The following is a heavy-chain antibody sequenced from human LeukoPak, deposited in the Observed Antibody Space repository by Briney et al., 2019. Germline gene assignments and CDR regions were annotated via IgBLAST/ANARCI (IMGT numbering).Heavy chain of an antibody. D-gene: IGHD2/OR15-2a*01. J-gene: IGHJ4*02. V-gene: IGHV4-39*07. CDR2: IYYSGST. CDR1: GGSISSSSYY. Sequence: KSSETLSLTCTVSGGSISSSSYYWGWIRQPPGKGLEWIGSIYYSGSTYYNPSLKSRVTISVDTSKNQFSLKLSSVTAADTAVYYCARDLGTTRGFDYWGQGTLVTVSS. CDR3: ARDLGTTRGFDY.